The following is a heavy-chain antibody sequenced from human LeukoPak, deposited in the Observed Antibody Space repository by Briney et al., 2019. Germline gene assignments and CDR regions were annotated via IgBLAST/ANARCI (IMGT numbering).Heavy chain of an antibody. Sequence: ETLSLTCAVSGYSITSSSWWGWIRQPPGKGLEWIGYIYHSGTTYYNPSLQSRVTISVDTSKNQFSLKLSSVTAADTAVYYCARPLFSYYDSSESMDVWGQGTTVTVSS. CDR3: ARPLFSYYDSSESMDV. V-gene: IGHV4-28*01. J-gene: IGHJ6*02. CDR1: GYSITSSSW. D-gene: IGHD3-22*01. CDR2: IYHSGTT.